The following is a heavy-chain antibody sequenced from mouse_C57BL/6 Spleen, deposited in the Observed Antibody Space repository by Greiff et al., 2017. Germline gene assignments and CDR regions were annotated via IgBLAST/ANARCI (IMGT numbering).Heavy chain of an antibody. D-gene: IGHD1-1*01. J-gene: IGHJ2*01. Sequence: QVQLKESGAELVKPGASVKVSCKASGYTFTSYWMHWVKQRPGQGLEWIGRIHPSDSDTNYNQKFKGKATLTVDKSSSTAYMQLSSLTSEDSAVYYCAIEGVYYGSSYVFDYWGQGTTLTVSS. CDR2: IHPSDSDT. CDR3: AIEGVYYGSSYVFDY. CDR1: GYTFTSYW. V-gene: IGHV1-74*01.